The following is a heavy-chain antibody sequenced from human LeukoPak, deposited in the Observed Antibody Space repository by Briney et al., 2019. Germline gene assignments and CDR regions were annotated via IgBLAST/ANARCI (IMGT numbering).Heavy chain of an antibody. V-gene: IGHV1-2*02. CDR2: MNPNSGDT. CDR3: ARGPHWDPHFDY. CDR1: GYTFTGYY. D-gene: IGHD7-27*01. Sequence: GASVKVSCKASGYTFTGYYMHWVRQAPGQGLEWMGWMNPNSGDTNYAQKFLGRVTMTRDTSISTAYMELSRLRSDDTAVYYCARGPHWDPHFDYWGQGTLVTVSS. J-gene: IGHJ4*02.